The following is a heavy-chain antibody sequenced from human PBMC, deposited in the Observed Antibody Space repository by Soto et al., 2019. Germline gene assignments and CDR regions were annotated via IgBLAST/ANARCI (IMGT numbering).Heavy chain of an antibody. CDR3: ARDPTDSSGYYPDY. CDR1: GFTFSSYS. V-gene: IGHV3-48*02. D-gene: IGHD3-22*01. J-gene: IGHJ4*02. CDR2: ISSSSSTI. Sequence: GGSLRLSCAASGFTFSSYSMNWVRQAPGKGLEWVSYISSSSSTIYYADSVKGRFTISRDNAKNSLYLQMNSLRDEDTAVYYYARDPTDSSGYYPDYWGQGTLVTVSS.